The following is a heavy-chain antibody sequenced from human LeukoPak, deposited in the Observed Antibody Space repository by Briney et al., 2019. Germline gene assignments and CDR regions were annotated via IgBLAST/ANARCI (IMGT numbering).Heavy chain of an antibody. Sequence: PGGSLRLSCAASGFTFNIYAISWVRQAPGKGLKWVSSISGSGDSRYYADSVKGRFSISRDNPKNTLFLQMNSLRAEDTAVYYCAKVGGDLYEVGAFDIWGQGTMVTVSS. V-gene: IGHV3-23*01. CDR2: ISGSGDSR. J-gene: IGHJ3*02. CDR1: GFTFNIYA. CDR3: AKVGGDLYEVGAFDI. D-gene: IGHD3-16*01.